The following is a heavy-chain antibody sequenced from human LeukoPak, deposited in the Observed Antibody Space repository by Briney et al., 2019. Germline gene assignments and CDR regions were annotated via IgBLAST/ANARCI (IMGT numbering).Heavy chain of an antibody. J-gene: IGHJ4*02. D-gene: IGHD3-10*01. CDR2: IYTSGST. Sequence: SQTLSLTCTVSGGSISSGSHYWAWIRQPAGKGLEWIGRIYTSGSTNYNPSLKSRVTISVDTSKNQFSLKLSSVTAADTAVYYCARGLWFGDENPPYFEYWGQGTLVTVSS. CDR1: GGSISSGSHY. V-gene: IGHV4-61*02. CDR3: ARGLWFGDENPPYFEY.